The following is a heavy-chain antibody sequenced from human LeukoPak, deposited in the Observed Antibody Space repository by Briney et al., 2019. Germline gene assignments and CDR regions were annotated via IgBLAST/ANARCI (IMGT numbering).Heavy chain of an antibody. J-gene: IGHJ4*02. CDR3: ALGGYGFDY. D-gene: IGHD5-18*01. CDR1: GFTFSSYA. Sequence: HTGRSLRLSCAASGFTFSSYAMHWVRQAPGKGLEWVAVISYDGSNKYYADSVKGRFTISRDNSKNTLYLQMNRLRAEDTAVYYCALGGYGFDYWGQGNLVTVSS. CDR2: ISYDGSNK. V-gene: IGHV3-30*01.